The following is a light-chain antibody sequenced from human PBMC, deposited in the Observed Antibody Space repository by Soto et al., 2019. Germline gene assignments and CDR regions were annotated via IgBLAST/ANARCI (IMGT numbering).Light chain of an antibody. Sequence: DIQMPQSPSSLSASVGDRVTITCRASQTISGYLNWYQQKPGEAPKLLIYDASALPRGVPSRFSGSGSGTKFTLTIASLQPDDFATYYCQQYETFSGTFGPGTKVDIK. CDR3: QQYETFSGT. V-gene: IGKV1-5*01. CDR1: QTISGY. J-gene: IGKJ1*01. CDR2: DAS.